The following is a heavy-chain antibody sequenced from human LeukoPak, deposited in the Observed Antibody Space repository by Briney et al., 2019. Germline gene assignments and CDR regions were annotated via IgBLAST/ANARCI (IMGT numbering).Heavy chain of an antibody. CDR1: GFTFSSYS. CDR2: IRYDGSNK. J-gene: IGHJ1*01. Sequence: GRSLRLSCAASGFTFSSYSMHWVRQAPGKGLEWVAFIRYDGSNKYYADSVKGRFTISRDNSKNTLYLQMNSLRAEDTAVYYCAKDLDSSSSFPEYFQHWGQGTLVTVSS. V-gene: IGHV3-30*02. CDR3: AKDLDSSSSFPEYFQH. D-gene: IGHD6-6*01.